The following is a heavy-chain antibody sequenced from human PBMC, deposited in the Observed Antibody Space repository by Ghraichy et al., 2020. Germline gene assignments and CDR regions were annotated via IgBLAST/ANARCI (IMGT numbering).Heavy chain of an antibody. J-gene: IGHJ4*02. Sequence: GGSLRLSCAASGFTFSSYSMNWVRQAPGKGLEWVSYISSSSSTIYYADSVKGRFTISRDNAKNSLYLQMNSLRDEDTAVYYCAREHTTVTINDYFDYWGQGTLVTVSS. CDR2: ISSSSSTI. V-gene: IGHV3-48*02. D-gene: IGHD4-17*01. CDR1: GFTFSSYS. CDR3: AREHTTVTINDYFDY.